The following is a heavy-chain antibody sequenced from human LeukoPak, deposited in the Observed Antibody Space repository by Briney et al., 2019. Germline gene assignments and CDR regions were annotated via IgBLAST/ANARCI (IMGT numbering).Heavy chain of an antibody. CDR3: ARGPYYYDSSGYYPFDY. J-gene: IGHJ4*02. Sequence: ASVTVSCKASGYTFTSYYMHWVRQAPGQGLEWMGIINPSGGSTSYAQKFQGRVTMTRDTSTSTVYMELSSLRSEDTAVYYCARGPYYYDSSGYYPFDYWGQGTLVTVSS. D-gene: IGHD3-22*01. CDR1: GYTFTSYY. V-gene: IGHV1-46*01. CDR2: INPSGGST.